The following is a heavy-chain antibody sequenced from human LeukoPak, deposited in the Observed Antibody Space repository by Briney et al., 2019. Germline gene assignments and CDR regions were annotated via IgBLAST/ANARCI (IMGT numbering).Heavy chain of an antibody. CDR1: GGSISSYY. J-gene: IGHJ6*03. V-gene: IGHV4-38-2*02. D-gene: IGHD1-7*01. CDR2: IYHSGST. CDR3: AREGGNSRGYYYYYMDV. Sequence: SETLSLTCTVSGGSISSYYWGWIRQPPGKGLEWIGSIYHSGSTYYNPSLKSRVTISVDTSKNQFSLKLSSVTAADTAVYYCAREGGNSRGYYYYYMDVWGKGTTVTVSS.